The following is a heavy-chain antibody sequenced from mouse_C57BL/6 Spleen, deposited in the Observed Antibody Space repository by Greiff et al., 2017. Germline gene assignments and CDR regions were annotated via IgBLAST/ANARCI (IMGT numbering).Heavy chain of an antibody. CDR3: ARGNYDYDGDAMDY. D-gene: IGHD2-4*01. V-gene: IGHV1-9*01. J-gene: IGHJ4*01. Sequence: QVQLKQSGAELMKPGASVKLSCKATGYTFTGYWIEWVKQRPGHGLEWIGEILPGSGSTNYNDKFKGKATFTADTSSNTAYMQLSSLTTEDAAIYYCARGNYDYDGDAMDYWGQGTLVTVSS. CDR1: GYTFTGYW. CDR2: ILPGSGST.